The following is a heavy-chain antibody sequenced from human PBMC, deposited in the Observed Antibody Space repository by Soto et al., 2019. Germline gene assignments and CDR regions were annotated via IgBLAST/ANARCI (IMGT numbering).Heavy chain of an antibody. CDR2: INAGNGET. CDR1: GYTFSGYA. V-gene: IGHV1-3*01. CDR3: ARVDYYRSSWYSYFHP. Sequence: QVHLVQSGAEVKKPGASVKVSCKASGYTFSGYAMHWVRQAPGQRPEWMGWINAGNGETKYSQHFQGRVTITRDTSASTAYMELSSLRSEDTAVYYCARVDYYRSSWYSYFHPWGQGTLVTVSS. D-gene: IGHD6-13*01. J-gene: IGHJ1*01.